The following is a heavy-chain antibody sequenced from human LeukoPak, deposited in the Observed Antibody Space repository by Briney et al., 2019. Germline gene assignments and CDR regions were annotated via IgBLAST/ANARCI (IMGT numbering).Heavy chain of an antibody. D-gene: IGHD5-18*01. CDR3: ARDRGYSYGYNDAFDI. J-gene: IGHJ3*02. CDR2: KSYDGSNK. Sequence: GSLRLSCAASGFTFSSYAMHWVRQAPGKGLEWVAVKSYDGSNKYYADSVKGRFTISRGNSKNTLYLQMNSLRAEDTAVYYCARDRGYSYGYNDAFDIWGHGTMVTVSS. V-gene: IGHV3-30*04. CDR1: GFTFSSYA.